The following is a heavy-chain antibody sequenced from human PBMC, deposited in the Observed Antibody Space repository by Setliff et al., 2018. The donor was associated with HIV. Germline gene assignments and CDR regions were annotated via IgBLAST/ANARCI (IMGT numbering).Heavy chain of an antibody. J-gene: IGHJ4*02. Sequence: SETLSLTCTGSGDSISSGIYYWSWIRQPAGKGLEWIGEINHSGISNFNPSLKSRVSIPIDTPRSQFSLKLSSVTAADTAVYYCARGGGFWSGQLDYWGQGTLVTVSS. CDR1: GDSISSGIYY. CDR2: INHSGIS. CDR3: ARGGGFWSGQLDY. V-gene: IGHV4-61*10. D-gene: IGHD3-3*01.